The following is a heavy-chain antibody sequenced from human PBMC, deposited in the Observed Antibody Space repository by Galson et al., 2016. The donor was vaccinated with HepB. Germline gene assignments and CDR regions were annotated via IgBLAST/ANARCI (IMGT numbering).Heavy chain of an antibody. D-gene: IGHD2-15*01. Sequence: SLRLSCAASGFTFSSYWMRWVRQAPGKGLEWVANITQDGSEKYYVDSVKGRFTISRDNAKNSLHLQMNSLRAEDTAVYYCARESCKGYCMYHYDGMDVWGQRTTVTVSS. J-gene: IGHJ6*02. CDR3: ARESCKGYCMYHYDGMDV. CDR2: ITQDGSEK. CDR1: GFTFSSYW. V-gene: IGHV3-7*01.